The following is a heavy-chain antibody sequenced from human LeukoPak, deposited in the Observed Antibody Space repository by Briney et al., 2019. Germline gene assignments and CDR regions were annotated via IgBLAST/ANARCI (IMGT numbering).Heavy chain of an antibody. CDR1: GFTFSSYS. J-gene: IGHJ4*02. Sequence: GGSLRLSCAASGFTFSSYSMNWVRQAPGKGLEWVSYISSSSSTIYYADSVKGRFTISRDNAKNSLYLQMNSLRDEDTAVYFCAREDGYCSGGNCYSYFDSWGQGTLVTVSS. CDR3: AREDGYCSGGNCYSYFDS. V-gene: IGHV3-48*02. D-gene: IGHD2-15*01. CDR2: ISSSSSTI.